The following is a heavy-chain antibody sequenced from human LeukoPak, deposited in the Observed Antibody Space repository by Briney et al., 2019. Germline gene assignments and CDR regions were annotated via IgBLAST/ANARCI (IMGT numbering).Heavy chain of an antibody. CDR1: PGSIGGYY. Sequence: SETLSLTCSVSPGSIGGYYWSWFRQPPGKGLEWIGYVFYTGETNYNPSLRSRGTISVDASKNQVSLRLTSVTAADTAVYYCARHAAGVELWFEFWGQGTQVTVSS. J-gene: IGHJ4*02. CDR3: ARHAAGVELWFEF. V-gene: IGHV4-59*08. D-gene: IGHD2-21*01. CDR2: VFYTGET.